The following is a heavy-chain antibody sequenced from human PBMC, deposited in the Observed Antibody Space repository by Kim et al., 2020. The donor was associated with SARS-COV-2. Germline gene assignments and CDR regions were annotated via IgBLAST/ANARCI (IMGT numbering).Heavy chain of an antibody. CDR3: ARVRGAFDI. Sequence: NTIYYADSVKGRFTISRDNAKNSLYLQMSSLRAEDTAVYYCARVRGAFDIWGQGTMVTVSS. CDR2: NTI. J-gene: IGHJ3*02. V-gene: IGHV3-11*04.